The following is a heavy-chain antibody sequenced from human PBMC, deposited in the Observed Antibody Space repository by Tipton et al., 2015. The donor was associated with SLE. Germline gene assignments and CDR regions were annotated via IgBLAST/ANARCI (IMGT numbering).Heavy chain of an antibody. D-gene: IGHD3/OR15-3a*01. J-gene: IGHJ3*02. Sequence: SLRLSCAASGFTFSSYWMSWVRQAPGKGLEWVSYISSSSSTIYYADSVKGRFTISRDNAKNSLYLQMNSLRAEDTAVYYCARDGLGAFDIWGQGTMVTVSS. V-gene: IGHV3-48*01. CDR1: GFTFSSYW. CDR3: ARDGLGAFDI. CDR2: ISSSSSTI.